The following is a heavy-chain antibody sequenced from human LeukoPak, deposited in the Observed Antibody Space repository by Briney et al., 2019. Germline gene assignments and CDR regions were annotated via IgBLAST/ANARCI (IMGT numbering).Heavy chain of an antibody. D-gene: IGHD3-10*01. CDR1: GFTFSSYE. V-gene: IGHV3-48*03. CDR2: ISSSGSNI. J-gene: IGHJ4*02. Sequence: GGSLRLSCAASGFTFSSYEMNWVRQAPGKGLEWVSYISSSGSNIYYAGSVKGRFTISRDNAKNSLFLEMNSLRVEDTAVYYCVRDMGRESIFDYWGQGTLVTVSS. CDR3: VRDMGRESIFDY.